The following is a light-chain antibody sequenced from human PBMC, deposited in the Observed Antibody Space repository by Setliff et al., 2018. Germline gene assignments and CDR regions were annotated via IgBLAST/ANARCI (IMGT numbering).Light chain of an antibody. J-gene: IGLJ2*01. CDR1: SSDVGGYNC. CDR3: LSYTSKTTHAL. Sequence: QSALTQPAAVSGSPGQSITISCTGTSSDVGGYNCVSWYQQHPGKAPKLTIYEVSKRPSGVSDRFSGSKSGNTASLTISGLQAEDEADYYCLSYTSKTTHALFGGGTKVTVL. V-gene: IGLV2-14*01. CDR2: EVS.